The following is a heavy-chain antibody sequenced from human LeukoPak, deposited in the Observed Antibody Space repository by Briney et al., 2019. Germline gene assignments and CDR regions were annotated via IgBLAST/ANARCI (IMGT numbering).Heavy chain of an antibody. CDR3: ARDAMTAMNFDY. CDR1: GSTVSSNY. Sequence: GGSLRLSCAASGSTVSSNYMSWVRQAPGKGLEWVSVIYRDDTPYYADSVKGRFTISRDNSKNTLYLQMNSLRVEDTAVYYCARDAMTAMNFDYWGQGTLVTVSS. CDR2: IYRDDTP. D-gene: IGHD2-21*02. V-gene: IGHV3-53*01. J-gene: IGHJ4*02.